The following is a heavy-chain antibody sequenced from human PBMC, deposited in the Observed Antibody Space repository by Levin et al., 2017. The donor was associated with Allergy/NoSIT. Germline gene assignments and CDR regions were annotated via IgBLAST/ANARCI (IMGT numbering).Heavy chain of an antibody. CDR1: GDSFTSYW. V-gene: IGHV5-51*01. D-gene: IGHD3-10*01. Sequence: GESLKISCKGSGDSFTSYWIGWVRQMPGKGLEWMGIIYPGDSDTRYSPSFEGQVTISVDKSISTAYLQWDSLKAADTAIYYCARFGPRPLYYYHGMDVWGPGTTVTVSS. CDR2: IYPGDSDT. J-gene: IGHJ6*02. CDR3: ARFGPRPLYYYHGMDV.